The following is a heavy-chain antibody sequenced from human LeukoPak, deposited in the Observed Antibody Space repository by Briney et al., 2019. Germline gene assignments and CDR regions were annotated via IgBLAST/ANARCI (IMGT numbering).Heavy chain of an antibody. J-gene: IGHJ4*02. CDR1: GGSISSGDYY. CDR3: ARDAPWYYDSSGYYFDY. V-gene: IGHV4-30-4*01. D-gene: IGHD3-22*01. Sequence: SETLSLTCTVSGGSISSGDYYWSWIRQPPGKGLEWIGYIYYSGSTYYNPSLKSRVTISVDTSKNQFSLKLSSVTAADTDVYYCARDAPWYYDSSGYYFDYWGQGTLVTVSS. CDR2: IYYSGST.